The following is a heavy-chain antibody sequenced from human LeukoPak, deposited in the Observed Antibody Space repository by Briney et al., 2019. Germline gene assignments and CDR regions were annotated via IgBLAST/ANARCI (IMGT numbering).Heavy chain of an antibody. CDR2: ISGSGGST. CDR3: ATNAGQWLVPFDY. V-gene: IGHV3-23*01. J-gene: IGHJ4*02. CDR1: GFTVSGNY. Sequence: GGSLRLSCAASGFTVSGNYMSWVRQAPGKGLDWVSVISGSGGSTFYADSVKGRFTISRDNSKNTLYLQMNSLRAEDTAVYYCATNAGQWLVPFDYWGQGTLVTVSS. D-gene: IGHD6-19*01.